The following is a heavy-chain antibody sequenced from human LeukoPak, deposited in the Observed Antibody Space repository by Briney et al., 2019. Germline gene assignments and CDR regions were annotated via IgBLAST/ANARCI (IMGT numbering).Heavy chain of an antibody. Sequence: PSETLSLTCTVSGGSISSGGYYWSWIRQHPGKGLEWIGYIYYSGSTYYNPSLKSRATISVDTSKNQFSLKLSSVTAADTAVYYCASSMEWELPDAFDIWGQGTMVTVSS. CDR1: GGSISSGGYY. CDR2: IYYSGST. CDR3: ASSMEWELPDAFDI. J-gene: IGHJ3*02. D-gene: IGHD1-26*01. V-gene: IGHV4-31*03.